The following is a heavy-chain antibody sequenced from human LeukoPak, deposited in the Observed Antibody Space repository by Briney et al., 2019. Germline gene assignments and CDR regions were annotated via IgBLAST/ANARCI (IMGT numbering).Heavy chain of an antibody. CDR2: ISYDGSNK. CDR3: AKDVGTAMATD. D-gene: IGHD5-18*01. CDR1: GFTFSSYG. J-gene: IGHJ4*02. V-gene: IGHV3-30*18. Sequence: GRSLRLSCAASGFTFSSYGMHWVRQAPGKGLEWVAVISYDGSNKYYADSVKGRFTISRDNSKNTLYLQMNSLRAEDTAVYYCAKDVGTAMATDWGQGTLVTVSS.